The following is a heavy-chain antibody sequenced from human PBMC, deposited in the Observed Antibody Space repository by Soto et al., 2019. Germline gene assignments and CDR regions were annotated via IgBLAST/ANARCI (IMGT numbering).Heavy chain of an antibody. J-gene: IGHJ4*02. D-gene: IGHD5-12*01. Sequence: SLRLSCAVSGFTVTINYMSWVRQAPGKGLEWVSVIYSGGTIYYADSVKGRFTISRDNSRNTLYLQMNSLRADDTALYYCAKGAWLDFWGQGTLVTVSS. CDR1: GFTVTINY. CDR3: AKGAWLDF. CDR2: IYSGGTI. V-gene: IGHV3-53*01.